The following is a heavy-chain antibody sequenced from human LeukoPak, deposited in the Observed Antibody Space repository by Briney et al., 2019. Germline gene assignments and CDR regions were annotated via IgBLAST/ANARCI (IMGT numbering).Heavy chain of an antibody. D-gene: IGHD3-10*01. CDR2: ISGDGGST. J-gene: IGHJ1*01. Sequence: GGSLRLSCAASGFTFSSYAMHWVRQAPGKGLEWVSLISGDGGSTYYADSVKGRFTISRDNSKNSLYLQMNSLRTEDTALYYCAKDGVWFGELSQYLQHWGQGTLVTVSS. CDR1: GFTFSSYA. CDR3: AKDGVWFGELSQYLQH. V-gene: IGHV3-43*02.